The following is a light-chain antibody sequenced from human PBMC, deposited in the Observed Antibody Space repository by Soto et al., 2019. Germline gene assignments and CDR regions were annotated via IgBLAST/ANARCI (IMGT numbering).Light chain of an antibody. CDR3: QQCDAYPLT. J-gene: IGKJ4*01. CDR1: QGISNN. CDR2: GAS. Sequence: IQMTQSPSSLSASVGDKVTITCRASQGISNNLGWFQQKVGKPPKVLIYGASLQSGVPSRFSGSRSGTDFTLTISGLQPDDFATYYCQQCDAYPLTFGGGTKVEVK. V-gene: IGKV1-16*01.